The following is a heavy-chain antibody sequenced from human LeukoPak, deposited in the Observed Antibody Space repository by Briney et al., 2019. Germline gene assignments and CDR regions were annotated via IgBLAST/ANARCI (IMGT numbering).Heavy chain of an antibody. CDR2: IYPGDSDT. CDR1: GYSFTSYW. Sequence: GESLKISCKGSGYSFTSYWIGWVRQMPGKGLEWMGIIYPGDSDTRYSPSFQGQVTISADKSIRTAYLQWSSLKASDTAMYYCASTLAARPYYFDYWGQGTLVTVSS. CDR3: ASTLAARPYYFDY. V-gene: IGHV5-51*01. D-gene: IGHD6-6*01. J-gene: IGHJ4*02.